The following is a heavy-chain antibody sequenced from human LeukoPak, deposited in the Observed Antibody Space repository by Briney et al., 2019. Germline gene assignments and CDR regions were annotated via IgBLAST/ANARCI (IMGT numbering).Heavy chain of an antibody. Sequence: GGSLRLSCQASGFSFNDYIMSWVRQAPGKGLEWIAFIRSSHHGTTRDYAASVKGRFIISRDDSKNIAYLQMASLKTEDTGVYFCTRDRGGRWFGELLGFDNWGQGTLLTVSS. CDR2: IRSSHHGTTR. J-gene: IGHJ4*02. V-gene: IGHV3-49*04. CDR1: GFSFNDYI. D-gene: IGHD3-10*01. CDR3: TRDRGGRWFGELLGFDN.